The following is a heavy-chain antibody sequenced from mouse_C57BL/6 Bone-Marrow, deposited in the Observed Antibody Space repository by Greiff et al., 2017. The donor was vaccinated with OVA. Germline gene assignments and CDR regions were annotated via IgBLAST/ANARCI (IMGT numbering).Heavy chain of an antibody. D-gene: IGHD2-5*01. CDR1: GFTFSDYY. CDR3: ARDRLYSNYGGYFDV. J-gene: IGHJ1*03. CDR2: INYDGSST. V-gene: IGHV5-16*01. Sequence: EVQRVESEGGLVQPGSSMKLSCTASGFTFSDYYMAWVRQVPEKGLEWVANINYDGSSTYYLDSLKSRFIISRDNAKNILYLQMSSLKSEDTATYYCARDRLYSNYGGYFDVWGTGTTVTVSS.